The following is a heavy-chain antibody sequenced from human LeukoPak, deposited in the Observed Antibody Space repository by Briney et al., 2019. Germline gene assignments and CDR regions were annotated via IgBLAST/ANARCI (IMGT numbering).Heavy chain of an antibody. CDR1: GDSISNNNW. CDR2: IYHSGST. Sequence: KPSETLSLTCAVSGDSISNNNWWSWARQPPGKGLEWIGEIYHSGSTNYNPSLKSRVTISVDKSKNQFSLKLSSVTAADTAVYYCARDRFGSGTAFDYWGQGTLVTVSS. J-gene: IGHJ4*02. CDR3: ARDRFGSGTAFDY. D-gene: IGHD3-10*01. V-gene: IGHV4-4*02.